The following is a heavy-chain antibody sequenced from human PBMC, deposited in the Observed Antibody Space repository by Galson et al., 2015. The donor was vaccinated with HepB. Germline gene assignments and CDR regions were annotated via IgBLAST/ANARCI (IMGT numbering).Heavy chain of an antibody. CDR2: ISYDGSNK. CDR1: GFTFSSYG. V-gene: IGHV3-30*18. J-gene: IGHJ6*03. D-gene: IGHD3-9*01. CDR3: AKNYDILTGYTFYYYYYYMDV. Sequence: SLRLSCAASGFTFSSYGMHWVRQAPGKGLEWVAVISYDGSNKYYADSVKGRFTISRDNSKNTLYLQMNSLRAEDTAVYYCAKNYDILTGYTFYYYYYYMDVWGKGTTVTVSS.